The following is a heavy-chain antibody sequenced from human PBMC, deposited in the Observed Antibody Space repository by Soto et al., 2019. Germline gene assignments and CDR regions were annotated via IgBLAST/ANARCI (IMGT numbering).Heavy chain of an antibody. Sequence: QVQLVQSGAEVKKPGSSVKVSCKASGGTFGSYAFSWVRQAPGQGREWMGGIIPVSGAAHYAQKFQGRVTITADESTSTAYMELSSLSSQETAVYYCATALGCRSTSCTLDYWGQGTRVIVSS. CDR2: IIPVSGAA. CDR1: GGTFGSYA. V-gene: IGHV1-69*01. CDR3: ATALGCRSTSCTLDY. J-gene: IGHJ4*02. D-gene: IGHD2-2*01.